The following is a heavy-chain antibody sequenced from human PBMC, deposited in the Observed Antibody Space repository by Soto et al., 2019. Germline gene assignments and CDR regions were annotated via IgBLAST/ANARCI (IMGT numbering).Heavy chain of an antibody. Sequence: QVQLQESGPGLVKPSETLSLTCTVSGGSVSSGSYYWSWIRQPPGKGLEWIGYIYYSGSNNYNPSLKSRVTISVATSKNQFSLKLSSVTAADTAVYYCARGIEGWYQGRYYYGMDVWGQGTTVTVSS. CDR1: GGSVSSGSYY. D-gene: IGHD6-19*01. J-gene: IGHJ6*02. CDR2: IYYSGSN. V-gene: IGHV4-61*01. CDR3: ARGIEGWYQGRYYYGMDV.